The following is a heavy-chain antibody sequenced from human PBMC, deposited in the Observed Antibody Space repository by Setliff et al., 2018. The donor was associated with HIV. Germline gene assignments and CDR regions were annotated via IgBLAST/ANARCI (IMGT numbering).Heavy chain of an antibody. Sequence: ETLSLTCTVYGGSFSGYYWTWIRQPPGKGLEFIGEMNHRGVTNYSPSLKSRITISRDTSKNQFSLKLNSVTAADAAVYHCARSTPSVGYISEHWGQGTLVTVSS. CDR3: ARSTPSVGYISEH. J-gene: IGHJ4*02. CDR2: MNHRGVT. V-gene: IGHV4-34*10. D-gene: IGHD5-12*01. CDR1: GGSFSGYY.